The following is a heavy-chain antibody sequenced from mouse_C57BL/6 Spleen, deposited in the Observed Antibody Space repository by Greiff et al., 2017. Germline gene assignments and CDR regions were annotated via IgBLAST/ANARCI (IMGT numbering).Heavy chain of an antibody. J-gene: IGHJ2*01. V-gene: IGHV1-82*01. CDR3: ARIPPYYYGSL. D-gene: IGHD1-1*01. Sequence: QVQLQQSGPELVKPGASVKISCKASGYAFSSSWMNWVKQRPGKGLEWIGRIYPGDGDTNYNGKFKGKATLTADKSSSTAYMQLSSLTSEDSAVYFCARIPPYYYGSLWGQGTTLTVSS. CDR2: IYPGDGDT. CDR1: GYAFSSSW.